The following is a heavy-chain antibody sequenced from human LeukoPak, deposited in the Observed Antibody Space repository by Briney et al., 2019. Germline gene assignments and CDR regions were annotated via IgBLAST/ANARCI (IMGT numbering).Heavy chain of an antibody. J-gene: IGHJ6*02. Sequence: GGSLRLSCAASGFTFSSYAMHWVRQAPGKGLEWVAVISYDGSNKYYADSVKGRFTISRDNSKNTLYLQMNSLRAEDTAVYYCARPIGYYYYYGMDVWGQGTTVTVSS. CDR3: ARPIGYYYYYGMDV. CDR2: ISYDGSNK. V-gene: IGHV3-30-3*01. CDR1: GFTFSSYA. D-gene: IGHD3-16*01.